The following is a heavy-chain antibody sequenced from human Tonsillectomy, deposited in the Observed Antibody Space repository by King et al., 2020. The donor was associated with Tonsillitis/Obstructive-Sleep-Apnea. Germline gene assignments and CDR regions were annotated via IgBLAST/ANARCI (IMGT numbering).Heavy chain of an antibody. CDR1: GGSISSGGYY. J-gene: IGHJ4*02. D-gene: IGHD2-2*02. V-gene: IGHV4-31*03. CDR3: ARAYCSSTSCYIDY. CDR2: IYYSGST. Sequence: VPLQESGPGLVKPSQTLSLTCTVSGGSISSGGYYWSWIRQHPGKGLEWIGYIYYSGSTYYNPSLKSRVTISVDTSKNQFSLKLSSVTAADTAVYYCARAYCSSTSCYIDYWGQGTLVTVSS.